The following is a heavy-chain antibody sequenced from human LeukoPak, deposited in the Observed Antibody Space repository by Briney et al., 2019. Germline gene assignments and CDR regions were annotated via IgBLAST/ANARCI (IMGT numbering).Heavy chain of an antibody. Sequence: GGSLRLSCAASGFTFSSYGMHWVRQAPGKGLEWVAVIWYDGSNKYYADSVKGRFTISRDNSKNTLYLQMNSLRAEDTAVYYCAKEYSSGWSIDYWGQGTLVTVSS. V-gene: IGHV3-33*06. CDR1: GFTFSSYG. CDR2: IWYDGSNK. CDR3: AKEYSSGWSIDY. D-gene: IGHD6-19*01. J-gene: IGHJ4*02.